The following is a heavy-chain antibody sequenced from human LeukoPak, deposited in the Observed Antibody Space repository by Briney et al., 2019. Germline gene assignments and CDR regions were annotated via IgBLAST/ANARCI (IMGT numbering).Heavy chain of an antibody. CDR2: IYTSGST. J-gene: IGHJ4*02. D-gene: IGHD3/OR15-3a*01. CDR3: ARQTGSGLFILP. V-gene: IGHV4-4*07. CDR1: GGSISSYY. Sequence: SETLSLTCTVSGGSISSYYWSWIRQPAGKGLEWIGRIYTSGSTNYNPSLKRRVTISVDTSKNQFSLKLTSVTAADTAVYYCARQTGSGLFILPGGQGTLVTVSS.